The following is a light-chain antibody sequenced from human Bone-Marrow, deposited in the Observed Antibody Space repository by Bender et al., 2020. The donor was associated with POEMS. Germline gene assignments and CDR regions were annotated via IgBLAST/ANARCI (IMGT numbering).Light chain of an antibody. V-gene: IGLV1-47*01. CDR1: SSNIGSNY. CDR2: RNN. CDR3: CSYAGDTTV. J-gene: IGLJ3*02. Sequence: QSVLTQPPSASGTPGQRVTISCSGSSSNIGSNYVYWYQQLPGTAPKLLIYRNNQRPSGVPDRFSGSKSGNTASLTISGLQADDEADYYCCSYAGDTTVFGGGTKLTVL.